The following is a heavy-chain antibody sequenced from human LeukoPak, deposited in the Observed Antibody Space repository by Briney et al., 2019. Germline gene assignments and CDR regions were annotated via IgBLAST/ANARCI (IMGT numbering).Heavy chain of an antibody. CDR3: ARHSYLVVVAPDAFDI. D-gene: IGHD2-15*01. V-gene: IGHV4-34*01. J-gene: IGHJ3*02. CDR2: INHSGST. Sequence: PSETLSLTCAVYGGSFSGYYWSWIRQPPGKGLEWIGEINHSGSTNYNPSLKSQVTISVDTSKNQFSLKLSSVTAADTAVYYCARHSYLVVVAPDAFDIWGQGTMVTVSS. CDR1: GGSFSGYY.